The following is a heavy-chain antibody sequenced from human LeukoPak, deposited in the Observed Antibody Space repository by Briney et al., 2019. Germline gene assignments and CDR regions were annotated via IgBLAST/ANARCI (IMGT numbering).Heavy chain of an antibody. V-gene: IGHV4-34*01. CDR2: INHSGST. CDR1: GGSFSGYY. D-gene: IGHD3-10*01. Sequence: SETLSLTCAVYGGSFSGYYWSWIRQPPGKGLEWIGEINHSGSTNYNPSLKSRVTISVDTSKNQFSLKLSSVTAADTAVYYCASTTYYYGSGDPKSYYYYGMDVWGQGTTVTVSS. CDR3: ASTTYYYGSGDPKSYYYYGMDV. J-gene: IGHJ6*02.